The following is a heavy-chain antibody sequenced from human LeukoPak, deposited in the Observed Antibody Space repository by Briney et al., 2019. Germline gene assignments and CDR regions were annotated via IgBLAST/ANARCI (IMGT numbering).Heavy chain of an antibody. CDR2: TYYRSKWYN. CDR1: GDSASSNSAA. V-gene: IGHV6-1*01. J-gene: IGHJ5*02. Sequence: SQTLSLTCAISGDSASSNSAAWNWIRQSPSRGLEWLGRTYYRSKWYNDYAVSVKSRITINPDTSKNQSSLQLNTVTPEDTAVYYCARDRYDYVWGSYRLNWFDPWGQGTLVTVSS. CDR3: ARDRYDYVWGSYRLNWFDP. D-gene: IGHD3-16*02.